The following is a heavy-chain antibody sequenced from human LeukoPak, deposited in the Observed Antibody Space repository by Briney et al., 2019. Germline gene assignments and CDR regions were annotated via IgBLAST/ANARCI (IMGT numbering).Heavy chain of an antibody. CDR1: GFTFSTSW. CDR2: IKQDGGEK. V-gene: IGHV3-7*01. D-gene: IGHD1-26*01. Sequence: GGSLRLSCAASGFTFSTSWMSWVRLAPGRGLEWVANIKQDGGEKNYVDSVKGRFTISRDNAKDLLYLQMNSLRVEDTAMYYCAWYSRSPEAYWGQGTLVTVSS. J-gene: IGHJ4*02. CDR3: AWYSRSPEAY.